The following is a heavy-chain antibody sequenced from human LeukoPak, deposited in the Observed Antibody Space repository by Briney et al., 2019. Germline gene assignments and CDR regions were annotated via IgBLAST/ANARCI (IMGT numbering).Heavy chain of an antibody. J-gene: IGHJ3*02. Sequence: GGSLRLSCAASGFTFSSYWMSRVRQAPGKGLDWLGNINPDGSRINYVDSVKGRFTFSRDNAKNSLFLQMNSLRAEDTAVFYCARDSGYNAFDIWGQGTMVTVSS. CDR2: INPDGSRI. V-gene: IGHV3-7*01. D-gene: IGHD6-25*01. CDR3: ARDSGYNAFDI. CDR1: GFTFSSYW.